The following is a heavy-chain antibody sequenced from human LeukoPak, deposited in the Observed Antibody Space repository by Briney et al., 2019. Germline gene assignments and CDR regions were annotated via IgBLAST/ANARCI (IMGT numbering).Heavy chain of an antibody. Sequence: PGGTLRLSCAASGFTFSSYGMSWVRQAPGKGLEWVSAISGSGGSTYYADSVKGRFTISRDNSKNTLYLQMNSLRAEDTAVYYCAKDAALKPRTTVTTALDYWGQGTLVTVSS. CDR1: GFTFSSYG. CDR3: AKDAALKPRTTVTTALDY. CDR2: ISGSGGST. D-gene: IGHD4-17*01. V-gene: IGHV3-23*01. J-gene: IGHJ4*02.